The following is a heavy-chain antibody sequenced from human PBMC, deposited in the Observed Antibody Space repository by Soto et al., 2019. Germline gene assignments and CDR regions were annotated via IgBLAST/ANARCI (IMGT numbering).Heavy chain of an antibody. D-gene: IGHD6-19*01. V-gene: IGHV1-18*01. CDR3: ARDLYYSSGRYFDHDAFDI. J-gene: IGHJ3*02. CDR2: ISPHNDRT. Sequence: QVQLVQSGADVKKPGASVKVSCKASGYNFTSYGISWVRQAPGQGLEWMGWISPHNDRTKYARRFQDRVTMTTETPTSTVYMEQGSLRSDDTAVYYCARDLYYSSGRYFDHDAFDIWGQGTVVTVYS. CDR1: GYNFTSYG.